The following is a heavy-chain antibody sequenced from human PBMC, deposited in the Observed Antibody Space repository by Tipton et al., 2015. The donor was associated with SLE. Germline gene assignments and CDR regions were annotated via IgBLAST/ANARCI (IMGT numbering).Heavy chain of an antibody. CDR3: ARSDYGDYGGLGY. J-gene: IGHJ4*02. D-gene: IGHD4-17*01. Sequence: FLRLSCAASGFTFSSYAMHWVRQAPGKGLEWVAVISYDGSNKYYADSVKGRFTISRDNSKNTLYLQMNSLRAEDTAVYYCARSDYGDYGGLGYWGQGTLVTVSS. V-gene: IGHV3-30*04. CDR1: GFTFSSYA. CDR2: ISYDGSNK.